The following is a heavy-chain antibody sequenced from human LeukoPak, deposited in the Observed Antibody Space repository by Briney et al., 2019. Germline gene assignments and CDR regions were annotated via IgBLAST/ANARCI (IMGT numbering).Heavy chain of an antibody. J-gene: IGHJ1*01. CDR3: AREEYYYDSSGYSMWYFQH. CDR1: GFTVSSNY. Sequence: GGSLRLSCAASGFTVSSNYMRWVRQAPGKGMEWVSVIYSDGSTYYADSVKGRFTISRDNSKNTLYLQMNSLRAEDAAVYYCAREEYYYDSSGYSMWYFQHWGQGTLVTVSS. CDR2: IYSDGST. V-gene: IGHV3-53*01. D-gene: IGHD3-22*01.